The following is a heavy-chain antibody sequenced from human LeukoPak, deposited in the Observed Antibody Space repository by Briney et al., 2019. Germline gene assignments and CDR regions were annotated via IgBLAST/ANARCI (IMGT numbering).Heavy chain of an antibody. D-gene: IGHD7-27*01. CDR2: IKEDGSEA. CDR3: ARDYTGGWNDY. CDR1: GFTFSRYW. Sequence: GGSLRLSCAAAGFTFSRYWMSWVRQATGKGLECVAKIKEDGSEAHYVDSVKGRFTISRDNAKESLYLQMNSLGAEDTAVYYCARDYTGGWNDYWGQGIRVTVSS. V-gene: IGHV3-7*01. J-gene: IGHJ4*02.